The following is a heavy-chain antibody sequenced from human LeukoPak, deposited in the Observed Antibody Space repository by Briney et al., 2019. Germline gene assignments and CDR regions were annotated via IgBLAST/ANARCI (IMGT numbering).Heavy chain of an antibody. CDR2: IYYSGST. Sequence: SQTLSLTXTVSGGSISSGDYYWSWIRQPPGKGLEWIGYIYYSGSTYYNPSLKSRVTISVDTSKNQFSLKLSSVTAADTAVYYCARAGEASCSSTSCPVFDYWGQGTLVTVSS. CDR1: GGSISSGDYY. CDR3: ARAGEASCSSTSCPVFDY. D-gene: IGHD2-2*01. J-gene: IGHJ4*02. V-gene: IGHV4-30-4*08.